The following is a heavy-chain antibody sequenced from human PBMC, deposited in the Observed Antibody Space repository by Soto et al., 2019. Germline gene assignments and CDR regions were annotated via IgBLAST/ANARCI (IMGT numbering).Heavy chain of an antibody. CDR2: LSISGGTT. J-gene: IGHJ1*01. CDR3: AKDEVVAGPPVRYFHH. Sequence: EVQLLESGGGLVQPGGSLRLSCAASGFTFSSYAMSWVRQAPGKGLEWVSALSISGGTTYYADSVKGRFTISRDNSKNTLYLQMNSLRADDTATYYCAKDEVVAGPPVRYFHHWGQGTLVTVSS. D-gene: IGHD2-15*01. V-gene: IGHV3-23*01. CDR1: GFTFSSYA.